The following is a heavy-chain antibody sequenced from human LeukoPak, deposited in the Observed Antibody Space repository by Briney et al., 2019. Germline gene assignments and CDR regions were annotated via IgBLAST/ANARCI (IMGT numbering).Heavy chain of an antibody. D-gene: IGHD3-22*01. CDR1: GFTFSSYW. CDR2: IKQDGSEK. Sequence: PGGSLRLSCAASGFTFSSYWMSWVRQAPGKGLEWVANIKQDGSEKYYVDSVKGRFTISRDNAKNSLYLQMNSLRAEDTAVYYCARRLYYYDSSGYYYHDAFDIWGQGTMVTVSP. J-gene: IGHJ3*02. V-gene: IGHV3-7*01. CDR3: ARRLYYYDSSGYYYHDAFDI.